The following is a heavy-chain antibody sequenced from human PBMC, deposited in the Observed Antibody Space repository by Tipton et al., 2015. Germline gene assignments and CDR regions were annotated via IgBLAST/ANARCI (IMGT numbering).Heavy chain of an antibody. D-gene: IGHD6-13*01. J-gene: IGHJ2*01. CDR3: ARGPAAAGNSYFDI. CDR2: ISFSDTT. CDR1: GGSVSSGSYY. V-gene: IGHV4-61*01. Sequence: TLSLTCTVSGGSVSSGSYYWSWIRQPPGKGLEWIGYISFSDTTHYNPSLKSRVDMSVDMSKKQVSLSLTSVTAADTAVYYCARGPAAAGNSYFDIWGRGTLVTVSS.